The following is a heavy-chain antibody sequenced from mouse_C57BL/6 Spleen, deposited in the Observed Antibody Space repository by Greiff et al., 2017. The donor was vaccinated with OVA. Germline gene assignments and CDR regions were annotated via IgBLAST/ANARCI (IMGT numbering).Heavy chain of an antibody. J-gene: IGHJ3*01. CDR2: IDPSDSYT. CDR3: ARGGSGVFAY. V-gene: IGHV1-50*01. CDR1: GYTFTSYW. Sequence: VQLQQPGAELVKPGASVKLSCKASGYTFTSYWMQWVKQRPGQGLEWIGEIDPSDSYTNYNQKFKGKATLTVDTSSSTAYMQLSSLTSEDSAVYYCARGGSGVFAYWGQGTLVTVSA. D-gene: IGHD3-2*02.